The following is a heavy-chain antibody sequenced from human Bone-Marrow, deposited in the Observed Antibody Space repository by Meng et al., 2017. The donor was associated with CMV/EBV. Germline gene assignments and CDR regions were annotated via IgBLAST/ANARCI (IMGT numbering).Heavy chain of an antibody. D-gene: IGHD6-13*01. CDR1: GFSPSNARMS. Sequence: SGPTLVKPTETLTLTCTVSGFSPSNARMSVSWIRQPPGKALEWLAHIFSNDEKSYSTSMKNRLIIPKDTSKSQVVLTMTNIEHVDTAPYYCARSVGNSWYVGEDYFDFWSQGTLVTVSS. V-gene: IGHV2-26*01. CDR2: IFSNDEK. CDR3: ARSVGNSWYVGEDYFDF. J-gene: IGHJ4*02.